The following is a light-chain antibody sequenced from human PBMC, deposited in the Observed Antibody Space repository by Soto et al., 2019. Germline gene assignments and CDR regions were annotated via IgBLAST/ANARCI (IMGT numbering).Light chain of an antibody. V-gene: IGKV3-11*01. CDR3: HHRSNWPLT. Sequence: EIVLTQSPATLSLSPGERATLSCRASQSINTYLAWYQQKPGQAPRLLIYAASNRAAGSPARLSGSGFGTDFTLTISSLAAEDFAVYYCHHRSNWPLTFGGGTKVEIK. CDR1: QSINTY. J-gene: IGKJ4*01. CDR2: AAS.